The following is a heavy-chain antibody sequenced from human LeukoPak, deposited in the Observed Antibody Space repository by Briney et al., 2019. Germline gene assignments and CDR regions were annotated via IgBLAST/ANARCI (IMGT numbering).Heavy chain of an antibody. CDR2: IRYDGSNK. J-gene: IGHJ3*02. D-gene: IGHD2-8*01. CDR3: ARGGRANGVYDAFDI. CDR1: GFTFSSYG. Sequence: GGSLRLSCAASGFTFSSYGMHWVRRAPGKGLEWVAFIRYDGSNKYYADSVKGRFTISRDNSKNTLYLQMNSLRAEDTALYYCARGGRANGVYDAFDIWGQGTIVTVSS. V-gene: IGHV3-30*02.